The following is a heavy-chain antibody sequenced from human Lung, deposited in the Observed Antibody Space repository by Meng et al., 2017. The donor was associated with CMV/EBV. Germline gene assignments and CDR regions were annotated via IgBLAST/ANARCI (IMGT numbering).Heavy chain of an antibody. J-gene: IGHJ4*02. Sequence: QVEVEGSGPGLVKPSQTLSLTCTVSGGSIGSGGYYWSWIRQHPGKGLEWIGYIYYTGSTFYNPSLKSRVTISVDTSKNQFSLKLIPATAADTAVYYCAREAGRDGYATPKFDYWGQGTLVTVSS. CDR2: IYYTGST. V-gene: IGHV4-31*03. CDR3: AREAGRDGYATPKFDY. CDR1: GGSIGSGGYY. D-gene: IGHD5-24*01.